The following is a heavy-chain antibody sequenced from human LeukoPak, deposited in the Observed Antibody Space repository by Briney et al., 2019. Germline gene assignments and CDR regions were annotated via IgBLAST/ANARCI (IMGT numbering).Heavy chain of an antibody. CDR3: ARANSGSYYSDFDY. J-gene: IGHJ4*02. CDR1: GFTFSSYS. Sequence: PGGSLRLSCAASGFTFSSYSVNWVRQAPGKGLEWVSYISSSSSTIYYADSVKGRFTISRDNAKNSLYLQMNSLRADDTAVYYCARANSGSYYSDFDYWGQGTLVTVSS. D-gene: IGHD1-26*01. V-gene: IGHV3-48*01. CDR2: ISSSSSTI.